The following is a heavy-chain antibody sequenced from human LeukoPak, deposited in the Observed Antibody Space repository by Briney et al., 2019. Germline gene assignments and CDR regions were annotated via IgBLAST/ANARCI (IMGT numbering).Heavy chain of an antibody. Sequence: PWETLTLTCGVSGTSFTSYYWSWIRQTPGKGLEWIGEVNHSGYTNMNPSLKSRVTISVDTPKNQFSLMMTSVTAADMAVYFCARMTTGHAYWGQGTLVTVSS. D-gene: IGHD4-17*01. J-gene: IGHJ4*02. CDR3: ARMTTGHAY. CDR2: VNHSGYT. V-gene: IGHV4-34*01. CDR1: GTSFTSYY.